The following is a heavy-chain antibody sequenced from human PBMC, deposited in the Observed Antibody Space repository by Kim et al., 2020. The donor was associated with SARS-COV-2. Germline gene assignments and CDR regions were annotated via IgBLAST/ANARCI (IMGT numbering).Heavy chain of an antibody. Sequence: SLRLSCAASGFSFSSYGIHWVRPAPGKGLEWLTVISYDGSHKYYAESVKGRFTISRDNSKNTLYLQMNSLRVEDTAVYYCAKSFSGSYFGYDSWGQGALVTVSS. CDR3: AKSFSGSYFGYDS. D-gene: IGHD1-26*01. CDR1: GFSFSSYG. J-gene: IGHJ4*02. CDR2: ISYDGSHK. V-gene: IGHV3-30*18.